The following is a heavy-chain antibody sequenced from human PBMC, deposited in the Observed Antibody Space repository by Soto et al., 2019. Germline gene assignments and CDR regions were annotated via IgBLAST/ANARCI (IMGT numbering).Heavy chain of an antibody. CDR3: ARDSYYGGSSEAWYFDL. V-gene: IGHV3-33*01. CDR2: IWYDGSNK. CDR1: GFTFSSYG. D-gene: IGHD2-15*01. Sequence: QVQLVETGGGVVQPGRSLRLSCAASGFTFSSYGMHWVRQAPGKGLEWVAVIWYDGSNKYYADSVKGRFTISRDNSKNTLYRQMSIRRDEDTAVYYCARDSYYGGSSEAWYFDLWGRGTLVTVSS. J-gene: IGHJ2*01.